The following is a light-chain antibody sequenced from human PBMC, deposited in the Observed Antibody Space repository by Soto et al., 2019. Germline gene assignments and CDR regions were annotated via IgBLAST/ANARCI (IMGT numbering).Light chain of an antibody. CDR1: QNIDYY. Sequence: EIVLTQSPATLSLSPGESATLSCRASQNIDYYLHWYQQKPGQSPRLVIYDTFNRATGVPVRFSAWGSGTDFTLTISRVDPADFAFYYCQQYFTSPITVGQGTRLEIK. CDR3: QQYFTSPIT. CDR2: DTF. V-gene: IGKV3-11*01. J-gene: IGKJ5*01.